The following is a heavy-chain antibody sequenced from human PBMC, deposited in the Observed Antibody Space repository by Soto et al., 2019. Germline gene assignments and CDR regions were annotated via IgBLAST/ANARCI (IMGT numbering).Heavy chain of an antibody. Sequence: EVQLVESGGGLVKPGGSLRLSCAASGFTFSSYSMNWVRQAPGKGLEWVSSISSSSSYIYYADSVKGRFTISRDNAKNSLYLQMNSLRAEDTAVYYCGRVSADVVVPAASFDYWGQGTLVTVSS. J-gene: IGHJ4*02. CDR1: GFTFSSYS. D-gene: IGHD2-2*01. CDR2: ISSSSSYI. V-gene: IGHV3-21*01. CDR3: GRVSADVVVPAASFDY.